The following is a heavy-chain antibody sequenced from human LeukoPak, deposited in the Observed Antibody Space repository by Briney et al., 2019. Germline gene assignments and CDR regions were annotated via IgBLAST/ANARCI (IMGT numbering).Heavy chain of an antibody. CDR1: GYRFTEYY. Sequence: ASVKVSCKASGYRFTEYYIHWVRQAPGQGLEWMGWINPNSGGTRYAQKFQGRVTMTRDTSITTAYMEVSRLRSDDTAVYYCAREPRPRGGWFVSDWGQGTLVTVSS. D-gene: IGHD2-15*01. J-gene: IGHJ4*02. V-gene: IGHV1-2*02. CDR2: INPNSGGT. CDR3: AREPRPRGGWFVSD.